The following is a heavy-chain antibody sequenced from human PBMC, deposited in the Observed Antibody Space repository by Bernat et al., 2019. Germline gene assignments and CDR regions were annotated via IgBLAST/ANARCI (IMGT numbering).Heavy chain of an antibody. CDR2: FDPEDGET. CDR3: ATDLGLFGGEGYYYSGMDV. Sequence: QVQLVQSGAEGKKPGASVKVSCKVSGYTLTELSMHWVRQAPGKGLEWMGGFDPEDGETIYAQKFQGRVTMTDDTSTDTAYMELSSMRSEDTAVYYCATDLGLFGGEGYYYSGMDVRGQGTTVNASS. V-gene: IGHV1-24*01. J-gene: IGHJ6*02. CDR1: GYTLTELS. D-gene: IGHD3-16*01.